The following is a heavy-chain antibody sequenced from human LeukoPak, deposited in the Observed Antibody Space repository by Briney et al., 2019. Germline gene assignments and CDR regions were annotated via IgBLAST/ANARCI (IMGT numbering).Heavy chain of an antibody. Sequence: ASVKVSCKASGYTFTSYGISWARQAPGQGLEWMGWISAYNGNTNYAQKLQGRVTMTTDTSTSTAYMELRSLRSDDTAVYYCARDSWAIVVVVAATRGMFDYWGQGTLVTVSS. CDR1: GYTFTSYG. J-gene: IGHJ4*02. CDR2: ISAYNGNT. V-gene: IGHV1-18*01. D-gene: IGHD2-15*01. CDR3: ARDSWAIVVVVAATRGMFDY.